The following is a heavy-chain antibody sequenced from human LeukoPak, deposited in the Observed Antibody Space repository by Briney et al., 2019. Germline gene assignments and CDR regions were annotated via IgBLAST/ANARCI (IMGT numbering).Heavy chain of an antibody. D-gene: IGHD6-19*01. V-gene: IGHV1-24*01. CDR3: ATGTSIAVAGPFDY. Sequence: ASVKVSCKVSGYTLTELSMHWVRQAPGKGLEWMGGFDPEDGETIYAQKFQGGVTMTEDTSTDTAYMELSSLRSEDTAVYYCATGTSIAVAGPFDYWGQGTLVTVSS. CDR1: GYTLTELS. CDR2: FDPEDGET. J-gene: IGHJ4*02.